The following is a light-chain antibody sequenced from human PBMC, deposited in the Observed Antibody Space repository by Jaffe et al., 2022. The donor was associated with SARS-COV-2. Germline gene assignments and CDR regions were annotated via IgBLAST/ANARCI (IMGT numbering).Light chain of an antibody. Sequence: QSVLTQPPSVSGAPGRRVTISCTGSSSNIGAGYDVHWYQQFPGAAPKLLIYDNDNRPSGVPDRFSGSKSDTSASLAITGLQAEDEADYYCQSYDRSLSASVFGGGTKLTVL. CDR1: SSNIGAGYD. J-gene: IGLJ3*02. CDR2: DND. CDR3: QSYDRSLSASV. V-gene: IGLV1-40*01.